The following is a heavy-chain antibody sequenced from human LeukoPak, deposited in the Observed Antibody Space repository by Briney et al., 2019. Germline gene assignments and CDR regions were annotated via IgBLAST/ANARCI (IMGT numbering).Heavy chain of an antibody. D-gene: IGHD3-10*01. CDR3: PRLAGAATYWYFDL. Sequence: PSETLSLTCTVSGGSISSGDYYWSWIRQPPGKGLEWIGYIYYSGSTNYNPSLKSRVTISVDTSKNQFSLKLSSVTAPDTALYYRPRLAGAATYWYFDLWGRRPLATVSS. CDR1: GGSISSGDYY. J-gene: IGHJ2*01. V-gene: IGHV4-30-4*08. CDR2: IYYSGST.